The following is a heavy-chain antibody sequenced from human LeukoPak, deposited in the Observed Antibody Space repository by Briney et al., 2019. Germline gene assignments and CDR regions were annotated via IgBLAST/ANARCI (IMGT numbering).Heavy chain of an antibody. J-gene: IGHJ6*03. D-gene: IGHD2-2*01. CDR3: GRVYCSTTSCYDYYDYYMDV. Sequence: PGGSLRLSCAASGFRFDDYGMSWVRHVPGKGLEWVSSTNWDGGSTGYADSVNGRFTISRDNVKNFLYLQMNSLRVEDTALYFCGRVYCSTTSCYDYYDYYMDVWGKGTTVTVSS. CDR2: TNWDGGST. V-gene: IGHV3-20*04. CDR1: GFRFDDYG.